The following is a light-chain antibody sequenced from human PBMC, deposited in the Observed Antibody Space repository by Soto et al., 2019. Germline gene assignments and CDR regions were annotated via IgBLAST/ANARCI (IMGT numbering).Light chain of an antibody. J-gene: IGKJ5*01. CDR3: QQRNIWPPVT. Sequence: EIVLTQSPATLSFSPGEGATLSCRASPSVTNYLAWYQQKPGQAPRLVIYGAFNRATGIPARFSGSGSGTDFTLTISSLEPEDFAVYYCQQRNIWPPVTFGQGTRLEIK. CDR1: PSVTNY. V-gene: IGKV3-11*01. CDR2: GAF.